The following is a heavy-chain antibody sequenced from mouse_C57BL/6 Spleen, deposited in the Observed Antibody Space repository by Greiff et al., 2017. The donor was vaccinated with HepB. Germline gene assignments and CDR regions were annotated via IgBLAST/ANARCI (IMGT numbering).Heavy chain of an antibody. Sequence: EVKVVESGEGLVKPGGSLKLSCAASGFTFSSYAMSWVRQTPEKRLEWVAYISSGGDYIYYADTVKGRFTISRDNARNTLYLQMSSLKSEDTAMYYCTRDLPGTFDYWGQGTTLTVSS. D-gene: IGHD4-1*01. CDR1: GFTFSSYA. CDR2: ISSGGDYI. CDR3: TRDLPGTFDY. J-gene: IGHJ2*01. V-gene: IGHV5-9-1*02.